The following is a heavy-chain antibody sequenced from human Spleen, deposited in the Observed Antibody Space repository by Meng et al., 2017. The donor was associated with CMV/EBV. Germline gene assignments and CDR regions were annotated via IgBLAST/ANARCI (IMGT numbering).Heavy chain of an antibody. D-gene: IGHD3-3*01. CDR1: SG. CDR2: LSAYNGNT. Sequence: SGISWVRPAPGQGLDWMGWLSAYNGNTNYAQKLQGRVTMTTDTSTSTAYMELRSLRSDDTAVYYCARDLGAGVTIFGVVTTGHFDYWGQGTLVTVSS. CDR3: ARDLGAGVTIFGVVTTGHFDY. V-gene: IGHV1-18*01. J-gene: IGHJ4*02.